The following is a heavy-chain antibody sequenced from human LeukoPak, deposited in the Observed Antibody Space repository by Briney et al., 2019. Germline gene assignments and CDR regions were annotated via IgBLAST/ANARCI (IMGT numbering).Heavy chain of an antibody. J-gene: IGHJ4*02. CDR2: ISSSSSYI. CDR3: ARDRRSHHYFAY. V-gene: IGHV3-21*01. CDR1: GFTFSSYS. Sequence: PGGSLRLSCAASGFTFSSYSMNWVRQAPGKGLEWVSSISSSSSYIYYADSVKGRFTISRDNAKNSLYLQMNSLRAEDTAVYYCARDRRSHHYFAYWGQGTLATVSS.